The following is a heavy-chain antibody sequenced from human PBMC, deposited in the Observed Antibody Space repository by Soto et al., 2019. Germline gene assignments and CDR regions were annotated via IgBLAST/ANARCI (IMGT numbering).Heavy chain of an antibody. CDR2: IIPILGIA. Sequence: SVKVSCKASGGTFSSYTISWVRQAPGQGLEWMGRIIPILGIANYAQKFQGRVTITADKSTSTAYMELSSLRSEDTAVYYCARDYCSGSSCYFPLDPWGQGTLVTVSS. CDR1: GGTFSSYT. CDR3: ARDYCSGSSCYFPLDP. V-gene: IGHV1-69*04. J-gene: IGHJ5*02. D-gene: IGHD2-15*01.